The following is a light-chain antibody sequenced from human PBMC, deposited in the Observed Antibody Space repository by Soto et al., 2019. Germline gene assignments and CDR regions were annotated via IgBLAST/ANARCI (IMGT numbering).Light chain of an antibody. V-gene: IGKV1-39*01. Sequence: DIQMTQSPSSLSAFVGDRVTITCRASQTISNYLIWYQHKPGKAPKLLIYAASSLQSGVPSRFSGGGSGTDFTLTISFLQPEDFATYYCQQSYSSLYTFGQGTKVEIK. CDR2: AAS. J-gene: IGKJ2*01. CDR1: QTISNY. CDR3: QQSYSSLYT.